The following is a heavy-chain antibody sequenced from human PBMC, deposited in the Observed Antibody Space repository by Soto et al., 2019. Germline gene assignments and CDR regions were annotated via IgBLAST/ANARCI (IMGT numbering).Heavy chain of an antibody. V-gene: IGHV1-2*04. Sequence: QVQLVQSGAEVKKPGASVKVSCKASGYTFTGYYMHWVRQAPGQGLAGMGWINPNSGGTNYAQKFQGWVTMTRDTAISTAYMELRRLRSDDPAVYYCARDMLRDTGTNSLGAFDIWGQGTMVTVSS. CDR1: GYTFTGYY. J-gene: IGHJ3*02. CDR2: INPNSGGT. D-gene: IGHD1-1*01. CDR3: ARDMLRDTGTNSLGAFDI.